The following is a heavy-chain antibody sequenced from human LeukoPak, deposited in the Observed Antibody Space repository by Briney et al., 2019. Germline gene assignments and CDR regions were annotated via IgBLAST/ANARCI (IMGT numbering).Heavy chain of an antibody. J-gene: IGHJ4*02. V-gene: IGHV3-7*01. CDR3: ARDHPMAVAGLIDY. CDR2: IKEDGGEE. CDR1: GFTFSRYW. D-gene: IGHD6-19*01. Sequence: GGSLRLSCAASGFTFSRYWMTWVRQAPGKGLEWVANIKEDGGEEYYVDSVKGRSTISRDNAKNSLYLQMNSLRVEDTAVYYCARDHPMAVAGLIDYWGQGTLVTVST.